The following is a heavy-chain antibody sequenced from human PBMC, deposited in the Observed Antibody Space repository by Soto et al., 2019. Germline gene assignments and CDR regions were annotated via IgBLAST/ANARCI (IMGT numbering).Heavy chain of an antibody. D-gene: IGHD3-22*01. CDR1: GFTFSSYG. Sequence: GGSLRLSCAASGFTFSSYGMHWVRQAPGKGLEWVAVISYDGSNKYYADSVKGRFTISRDNSKNTLYLQMNSLRAEDTAVYYCAKSDDYYDSSGYPGALFVWGQGTLVTVSS. CDR2: ISYDGSNK. J-gene: IGHJ4*02. V-gene: IGHV3-30*18. CDR3: AKSDDYYDSSGYPGALFV.